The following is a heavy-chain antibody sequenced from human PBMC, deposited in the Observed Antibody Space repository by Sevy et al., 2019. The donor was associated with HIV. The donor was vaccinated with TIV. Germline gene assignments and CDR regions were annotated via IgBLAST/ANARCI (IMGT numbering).Heavy chain of an antibody. J-gene: IGHJ5*02. Sequence: ASVKVSCKASGYTFTRYVITWVRQAPGQRLEWMGWINAGNGNTKYSQKFRGRVTLTRDTSASTAFMEMSSLRSEDTAVYYCARGGYCSSTSCDNWFDPWGQGTLVTVSS. CDR3: ARGGYCSSTSCDNWFDP. D-gene: IGHD2-2*01. V-gene: IGHV1-3*01. CDR1: GYTFTRYV. CDR2: INAGNGNT.